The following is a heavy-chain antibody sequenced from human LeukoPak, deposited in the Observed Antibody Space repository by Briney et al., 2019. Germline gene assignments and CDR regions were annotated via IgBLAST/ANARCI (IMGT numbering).Heavy chain of an antibody. CDR3: ARLELGAYYDSSGHL. J-gene: IGHJ4*02. Sequence: GRSLRLSCAASGFSFDDYAMHWVRQAPGKGLEWVANIKQDGSEKYYVDSVKGRFTISRDNAKNSLYLQMNSLRAEDTAVYYCARLELGAYYDSSGHLWGQGTLVTVSS. D-gene: IGHD3-22*01. V-gene: IGHV3-7*01. CDR1: GFSFDDYA. CDR2: IKQDGSEK.